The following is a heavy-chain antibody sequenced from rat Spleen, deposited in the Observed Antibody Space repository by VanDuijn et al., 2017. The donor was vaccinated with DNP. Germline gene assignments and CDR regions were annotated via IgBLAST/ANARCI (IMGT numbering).Heavy chain of an antibody. J-gene: IGHJ4*01. CDR2: ISTVGDNS. V-gene: IGHV5S13*01. Sequence: EVQLVESGGGLVQPGRSLKLSCAASGFTFRNYGMAWVRQAPTKGLEWVASISTVGDNSYYRDSVKGRFTISRDNAENTVYLQMNSLRSEDTATYYCATARYAMDAWGQGTSVTVSS. CDR1: GFTFRNYG. CDR3: ATARYAMDA.